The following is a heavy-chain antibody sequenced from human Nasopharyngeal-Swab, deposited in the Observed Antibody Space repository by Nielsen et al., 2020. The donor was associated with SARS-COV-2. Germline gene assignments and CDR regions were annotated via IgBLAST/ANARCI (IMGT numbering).Heavy chain of an antibody. V-gene: IGHV1-8*03. CDR3: VLPSAAYYYYGMDV. D-gene: IGHD2-2*01. Sequence: WVRQAPGQGLEWMGWMNPNSGNTGYAQKFQGRVTITRNTSISTAYMELSSLRSEDTAVYYCVLPSAAYYYYGMDVWGQGTTVTVSS. CDR2: MNPNSGNT. J-gene: IGHJ6*02.